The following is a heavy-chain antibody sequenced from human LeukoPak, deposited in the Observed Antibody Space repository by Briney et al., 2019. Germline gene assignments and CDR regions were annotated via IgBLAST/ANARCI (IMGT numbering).Heavy chain of an antibody. V-gene: IGHV4-39*01. CDR1: GGSISSSSYY. CDR2: IYYSGST. Sequence: SETLSLTCTVSGGSISSSSYYWGWIRQPPGKGLEWIGSIYYSGSTYYNPSLKSRVTISVDTPKNQFSLKLSSVTAADTAVYYCARHIFPGLLEWLHDGIDPWGQGTLVTVSS. J-gene: IGHJ5*02. CDR3: ARHIFPGLLEWLHDGIDP. D-gene: IGHD3-3*01.